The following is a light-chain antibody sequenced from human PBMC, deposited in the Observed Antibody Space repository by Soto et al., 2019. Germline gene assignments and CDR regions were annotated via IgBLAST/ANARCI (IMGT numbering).Light chain of an antibody. V-gene: IGKV2-28*01. CDR2: SGS. CDR3: KKALQTPPS. CDR1: QSLLHSNGNNC. J-gene: IGKJ4*01. Sequence: DIVMTQSPLSLAVPPGEPASISCRSSQSLLHSNGNNCLDWYLQKPGQSPQLLIYSGSNRASGVPDGFSGIGSGTDLTQKITRVEAEDVGLYYRKKALQTPPSFGGGTKVEIK.